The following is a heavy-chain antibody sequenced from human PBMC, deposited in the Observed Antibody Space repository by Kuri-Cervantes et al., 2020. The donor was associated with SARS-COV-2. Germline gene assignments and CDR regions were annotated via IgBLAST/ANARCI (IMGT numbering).Heavy chain of an antibody. D-gene: IGHD7-27*01. CDR3: AKDWEGNWGWDAFDI. CDR1: GFTFSSYA. J-gene: IGHJ3*02. CDR2: ISGSGGST. Sequence: LSLTCAASGFTFSSYAMSWVRQAPGKGFEWVSAISGSGGSTYYADSVKGRFTISRDNSKNTLYLQMNSLRAEDTAVYYCAKDWEGNWGWDAFDIWGQGTMVTVSS. V-gene: IGHV3-23*01.